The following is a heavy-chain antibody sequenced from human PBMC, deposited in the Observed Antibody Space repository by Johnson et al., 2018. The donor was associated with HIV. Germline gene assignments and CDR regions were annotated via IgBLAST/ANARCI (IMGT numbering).Heavy chain of an antibody. Sequence: VQLVESGGGVVQPGGSLRLSCEVSGFTFSGYAMNWVRQAPGKGLEWVAFIWHDGRDVYYAASVKGRFTVSRDNSKNAVYLQMNSLRAEDTAVYYCAKGGIDAFDIWGQGTMVTVSS. CDR2: IWHDGRDV. J-gene: IGHJ3*02. CDR1: GFTFSGYA. CDR3: AKGGIDAFDI. D-gene: IGHD6-25*01. V-gene: IGHV3-30*02.